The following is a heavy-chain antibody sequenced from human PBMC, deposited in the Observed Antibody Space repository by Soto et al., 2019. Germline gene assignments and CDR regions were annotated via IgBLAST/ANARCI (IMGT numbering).Heavy chain of an antibody. D-gene: IGHD6-13*01. J-gene: IGHJ5*02. CDR1: GGSISSGGYY. CDR3: ARGARRAAAGILWFDP. V-gene: IGHV4-31*03. Sequence: LSRTCTVSGGSISSGGYYWSWIRQHPGKGLEWIGYIYYSGSTYYNPSLKSRVTISVDTSKNQFSLKLSSVTAADTAVYYCARGARRAAAGILWFDPWGQGTLVTVSS. CDR2: IYYSGST.